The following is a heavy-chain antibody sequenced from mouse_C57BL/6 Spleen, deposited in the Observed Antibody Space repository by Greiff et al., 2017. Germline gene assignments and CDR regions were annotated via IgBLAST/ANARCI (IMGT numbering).Heavy chain of an antibody. Sequence: EVQGVESGGGLVQPGGSLKLSCAASGFTFSDYGMAWVRQAPRKGPAWVAFISNLAYSIYYADTVTGRFTISRENAKNTLYLEMSSLRSEDTAMYYCARQSHYCDVWGTGTTVTVSS. CDR2: ISNLAYSI. V-gene: IGHV5-15*01. J-gene: IGHJ1*03. CDR3: ARQSHYCDV. CDR1: GFTFSDYG. D-gene: IGHD1-1*01.